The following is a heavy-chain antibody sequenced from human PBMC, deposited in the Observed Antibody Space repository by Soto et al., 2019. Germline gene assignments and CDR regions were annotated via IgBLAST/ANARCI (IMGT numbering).Heavy chain of an antibody. CDR3: ASSGYCPNGVCYGYYFDY. D-gene: IGHD2-8*01. V-gene: IGHV1-69*13. J-gene: IGHJ4*02. Sequence: GASVKVSCKASGGAFSSYAISWVRQAPGQGLEWMGGIIPIFGTANYAQKFQGRVTITADESTSTAYMELSSLRSEDTAVYYCASSGYCPNGVCYGYYFDYWGQGTLVTVSS. CDR2: IIPIFGTA. CDR1: GGAFSSYA.